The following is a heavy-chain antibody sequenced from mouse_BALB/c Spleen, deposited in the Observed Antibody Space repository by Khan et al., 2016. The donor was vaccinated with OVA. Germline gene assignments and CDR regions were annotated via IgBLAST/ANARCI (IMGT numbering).Heavy chain of an antibody. CDR2: IFPGNDDT. CDR1: GYTFTNYW. V-gene: IGHV1-87*01. Sequence: LEVSGAELARPGASVNLSCKASGYTFTNYWIHWVRQRPGQGLEWIGSIFPGNDDTKYTQKFKGKATLTADKSSSTACMQIRTLASEDSAVYYCATHVHYSMDYWGQGTSVTVSS. CDR3: ATHVHYSMDY. J-gene: IGHJ4*01.